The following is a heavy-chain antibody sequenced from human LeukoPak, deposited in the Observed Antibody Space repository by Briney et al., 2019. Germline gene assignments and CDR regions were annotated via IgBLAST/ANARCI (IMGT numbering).Heavy chain of an antibody. CDR2: IYTSGST. D-gene: IGHD6-13*01. V-gene: IGHV4-4*07. CDR1: GGSISSYY. Sequence: SETLSLTCTVSGGSISSYYCSWIRQPAGKGLEWIGRIYTSGSTNYNPSLKSRVTMSVDTSKNQFSLKLSSVTAADTAVYYCAAYSSPKSPLDYWGQGTLVTVSS. CDR3: AAYSSPKSPLDY. J-gene: IGHJ4*02.